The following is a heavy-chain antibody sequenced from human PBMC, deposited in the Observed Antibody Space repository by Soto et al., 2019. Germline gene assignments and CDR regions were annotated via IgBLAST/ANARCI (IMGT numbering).Heavy chain of an antibody. V-gene: IGHV3-15*07. CDR1: GFTFSNAW. CDR3: TSYSASAVRY. CDR2: VKSKTDGGTT. D-gene: IGHD3-10*01. Sequence: GGSLRLSCATSGFTFSNAWMNWVRQAPGKGLEWVGRVKSKTDGGTTDYAAPVKGRFNISRDDSKNTLYLQMNSLKTEDTAVYYCTSYSASAVRYWGQGTLVTVSS. J-gene: IGHJ4*02.